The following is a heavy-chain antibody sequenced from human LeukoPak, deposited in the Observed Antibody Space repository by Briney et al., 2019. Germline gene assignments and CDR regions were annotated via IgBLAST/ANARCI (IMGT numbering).Heavy chain of an antibody. J-gene: IGHJ3*02. CDR1: GFTFSIYS. Sequence: GGSLRLSCAASGFTFSIYSMNWVRQAPGKGLEWVSFIDTSGSYIYYGDSVKGRVTISRDNAKNSLYLQMNGLRAEDTAVYHCARGRSITLLRGVAMSDGFDIWGQGAMVTVSS. CDR2: IDTSGSYI. V-gene: IGHV3-21*01. D-gene: IGHD3-10*01. CDR3: ARGRSITLLRGVAMSDGFDI.